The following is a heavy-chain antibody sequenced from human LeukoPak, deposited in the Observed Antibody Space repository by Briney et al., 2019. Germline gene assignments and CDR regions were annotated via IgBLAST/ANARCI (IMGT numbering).Heavy chain of an antibody. CDR1: GFTFSSYA. CDR3: AKSSGPHPLQYSFYYYYGMDV. V-gene: IGHV3-23*01. J-gene: IGHJ6*02. Sequence: PGGSLRLSCAASGFTFSSYAMRWVGQARGKGLEGVSAISGSGGSTYYADSVKGRFTSCRDNSKTSLYLQMHSLRAEDTAVYYCAKSSGPHPLQYSFYYYYGMDVWGQGTTVTVSS. D-gene: IGHD4-11*01. CDR2: ISGSGGST.